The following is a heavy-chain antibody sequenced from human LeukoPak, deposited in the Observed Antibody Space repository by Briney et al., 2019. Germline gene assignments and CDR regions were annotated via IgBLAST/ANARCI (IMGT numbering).Heavy chain of an antibody. J-gene: IGHJ5*02. D-gene: IGHD2-15*01. CDR2: IYYSGST. V-gene: IGHV4-59*08. Sequence: SETLSLTCTVSGGSISSYYWSWIRQPPGKGLEWIGYIYYSGSTNYNPSLKSRVTISVDTSKNQFSLKLSSVTAADTAVYYCARLFKVYCSGGSCYSPWGQGTLVTVSS. CDR3: ARLFKVYCSGGSCYSP. CDR1: GGSISSYY.